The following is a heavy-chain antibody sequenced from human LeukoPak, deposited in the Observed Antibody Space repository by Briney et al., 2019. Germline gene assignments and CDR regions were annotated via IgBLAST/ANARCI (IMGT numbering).Heavy chain of an antibody. CDR2: IYYSGST. CDR1: GGSISSSSYY. D-gene: IGHD1-7*01. Sequence: PSETLSLTCTVSGGSISSSSYYWGWIRQPPGKGLEWIGSIYYSGSTYYNPSLKSRVTISVDTSKNQFYLKLSSVTTADTAVYYCARGTSVRDWFDLWGQGTLVTVSS. V-gene: IGHV4-39*07. CDR3: ARGTSVRDWFDL. J-gene: IGHJ5*02.